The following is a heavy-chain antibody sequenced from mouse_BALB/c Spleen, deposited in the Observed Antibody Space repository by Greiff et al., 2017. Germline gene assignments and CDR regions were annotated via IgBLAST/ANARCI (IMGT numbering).Heavy chain of an antibody. CDR3: ARDDRLGY. V-gene: IGHV1-20*02. CDR2: INPYNGDT. Sequence: LVESGPELVKPGASVKISCKASGYSFTGYFMNWVMQSHGKSLEWIGRINPYNGDTFYNQKFKGKATLTVDKSSSTAHMELRSLASEDSAVYYCARDDRLGYWGQGTTLTVSS. J-gene: IGHJ2*01. CDR1: GYSFTGYF. D-gene: IGHD2-12*01.